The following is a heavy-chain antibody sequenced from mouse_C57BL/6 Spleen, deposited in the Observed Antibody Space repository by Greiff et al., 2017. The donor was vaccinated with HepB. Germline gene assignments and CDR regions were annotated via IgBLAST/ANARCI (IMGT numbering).Heavy chain of an antibody. CDR3: ARGLLADWYGAMGY. J-gene: IGHJ4*01. D-gene: IGHD2-14*01. V-gene: IGHV1-82*01. Sequence: VQLQQSGPELVKPGASVKISCKASGYAFSSSWMNWVKQRPGKGLEWIGRIYPGDGDTNYNGKFKGKATLTADKSSSTAYMQLSSLTSEDSAVYFCARGLLADWYGAMGYWGHGASVTVSS. CDR1: GYAFSSSW. CDR2: IYPGDGDT.